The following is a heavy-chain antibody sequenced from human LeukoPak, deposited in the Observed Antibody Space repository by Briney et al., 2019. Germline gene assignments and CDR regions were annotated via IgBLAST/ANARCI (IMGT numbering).Heavy chain of an antibody. CDR3: ARDGTQFGINDRDDAFDI. D-gene: IGHD3-10*01. CDR2: IWYDGSNK. Sequence: GPLRLSCAASGFTFSGYGMHWVRQAPGKGLEWVAVIWYDGSNKYYADSVKGRFTISRDNSKNTLYLQMNSLRAEDTAVYYCARDGTQFGINDRDDAFDIWGQGTMVTVSS. J-gene: IGHJ3*02. CDR1: GFTFSGYG. V-gene: IGHV3-33*01.